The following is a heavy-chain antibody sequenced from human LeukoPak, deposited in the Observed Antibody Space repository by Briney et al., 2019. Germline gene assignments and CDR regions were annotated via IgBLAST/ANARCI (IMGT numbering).Heavy chain of an antibody. CDR1: GFTFDDYG. J-gene: IGHJ4*02. CDR2: INWNGGST. D-gene: IGHD6-19*01. V-gene: IGHV3-20*04. Sequence: GGSLRLSCAASGFTFDDYGMSWVRQAPGKGLEWVSGINWNGGSTGYADSVKGRFTISRDNAKNSLYLQMNSLRAEDTALYYCARGDGQRLNGLFDYWGQGTLVTVSS. CDR3: ARGDGQRLNGLFDY.